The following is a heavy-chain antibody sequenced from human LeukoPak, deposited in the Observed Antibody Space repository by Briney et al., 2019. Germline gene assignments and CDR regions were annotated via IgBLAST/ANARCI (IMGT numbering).Heavy chain of an antibody. V-gene: IGHV1-69*13. J-gene: IGHJ4*02. CDR3: ARVNGYNLVYFDY. D-gene: IGHD5-24*01. Sequence: SVKVSCTASGGTFSSYAISWVRQAPGQGLEWMGGIIPIFGTANYAQKFQGRVTITADESTSTAYMELSSLRSEDTAVYYCARVNGYNLVYFDYWGQGTLVTVSS. CDR1: GGTFSSYA. CDR2: IIPIFGTA.